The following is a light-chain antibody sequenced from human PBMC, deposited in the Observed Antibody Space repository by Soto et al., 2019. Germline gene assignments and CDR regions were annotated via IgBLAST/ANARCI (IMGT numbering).Light chain of an antibody. V-gene: IGLV2-14*03. CDR2: DVS. Sequence: QSALTQPASVSGSPGQSITISCTGPSGDFAGSDLVSWYQHHPGKAPKVMIYDVSNRPSGVSHRFSGSKSGNTASLTISGLQAEDEADYYCSSYMSSTTSYVFGTGTKVTVL. CDR1: SGDFAGSDL. J-gene: IGLJ1*01. CDR3: SSYMSSTTSYV.